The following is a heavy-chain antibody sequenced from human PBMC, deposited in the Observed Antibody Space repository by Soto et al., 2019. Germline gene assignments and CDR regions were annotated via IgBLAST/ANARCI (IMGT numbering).Heavy chain of an antibody. CDR2: ISYDGSNK. Sequence: GGSLRLSCAASGFTFSSYAMHWVRQAPGKGLEWVAVISYDGSNKYYADSVKGRFTISRDNSKNTLYLQMNSLRAEDTAVYYCARDADPYERGAFDIWGQGTMVTVSS. D-gene: IGHD3-3*01. CDR1: GFTFSSYA. CDR3: ARDADPYERGAFDI. J-gene: IGHJ3*02. V-gene: IGHV3-30-3*01.